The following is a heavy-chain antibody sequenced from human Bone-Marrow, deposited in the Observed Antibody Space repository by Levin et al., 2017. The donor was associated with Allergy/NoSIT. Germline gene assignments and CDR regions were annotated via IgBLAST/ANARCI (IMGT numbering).Heavy chain of an antibody. Sequence: SLKISCAASGFNLDAYAIHWVRQAPGRGLEWVSGIAWNSGAIGYADSVKGRFTMSRDNVKNYLHLQMDSLRTEDTALYYCAKELRGYSYGHAALDLWGQGTLVTVSS. CDR1: GFNLDAYA. D-gene: IGHD5-18*01. CDR2: IAWNSGAI. J-gene: IGHJ5*02. V-gene: IGHV3-9*01. CDR3: AKELRGYSYGHAALDL.